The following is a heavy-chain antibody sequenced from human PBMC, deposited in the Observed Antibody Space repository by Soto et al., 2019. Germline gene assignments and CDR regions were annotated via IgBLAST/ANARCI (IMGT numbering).Heavy chain of an antibody. D-gene: IGHD5-12*01. V-gene: IGHV4-39*01. CDR3: ARGRLKKKVIVATISRPYYFDY. Sequence: ETLSLTCTVSGGSISSSSYYWGWIRQPPGKGLEWIGSIYYSGSTYYNPSLKSRVTISVDTSKSQFPLKLSSVTAADTAVYYCARGRLKKKVIVATISRPYYFDYWGQGTLVTVSS. CDR1: GGSISSSSYY. CDR2: IYYSGST. J-gene: IGHJ4*02.